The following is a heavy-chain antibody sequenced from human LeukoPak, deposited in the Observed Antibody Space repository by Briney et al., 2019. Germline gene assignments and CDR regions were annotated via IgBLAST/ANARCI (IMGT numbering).Heavy chain of an antibody. J-gene: IGHJ6*02. V-gene: IGHV3-33*01. CDR3: ARDSYSSGWVGYYYYYYGMDV. CDR2: IWYDGSNK. D-gene: IGHD6-19*01. Sequence: SGGSLRLSCAASGFTFSSYGVHWVRQAPGRGLEWVAVIWYDGSNKYYADSVKGRFTISRDNSKNTLYLQMNSLRAEDTAVYYCARDSYSSGWVGYYYYYYGMDVWGQGTTVTVSS. CDR1: GFTFSSYG.